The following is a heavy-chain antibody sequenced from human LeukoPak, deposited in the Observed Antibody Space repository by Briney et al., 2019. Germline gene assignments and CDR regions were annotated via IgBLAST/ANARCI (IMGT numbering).Heavy chain of an antibody. CDR3: TREIPNCGGDCLGY. CDR2: IIADGSTT. Sequence: GGSLRLSCAASGFTFSNSWMHWVRQAPGKGLVWVSRIIADGSTTNYADSVKGRFTVSRDNANNILYLQMNSLRAEDAAVYYCTREIPNCGGDCLGYWGQGTLVTVSS. V-gene: IGHV3-74*01. D-gene: IGHD2-21*01. J-gene: IGHJ4*02. CDR1: GFTFSNSW.